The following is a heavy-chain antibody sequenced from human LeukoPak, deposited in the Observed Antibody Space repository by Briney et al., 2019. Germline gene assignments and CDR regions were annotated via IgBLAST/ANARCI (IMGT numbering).Heavy chain of an antibody. Sequence: SETLSLTCTVSGGSVSSGRYYWSWIRQPPGKGLEWIGYFYYSGSTNYNPSLKTRVTISVDTSKNQFSLWVSSVTAADTAVYYCARKRTGDQGYYFDYWGQGTLVTVSS. CDR3: ARKRTGDQGYYFDY. CDR2: FYYSGST. CDR1: GGSVSSGRYY. D-gene: IGHD1-1*01. J-gene: IGHJ4*02. V-gene: IGHV4-61*01.